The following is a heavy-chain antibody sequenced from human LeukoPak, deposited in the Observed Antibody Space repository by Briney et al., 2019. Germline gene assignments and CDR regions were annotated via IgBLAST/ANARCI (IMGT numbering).Heavy chain of an antibody. V-gene: IGHV3-23*01. J-gene: IGHJ4*02. CDR1: GFTFSSYA. CDR2: ISSSGLNT. Sequence: GGSLRLSCAASGFTFSSYAMSWVRQAPGKGLEWVSSISSSGLNTYYADSVKGRFTISRDNSQNTLYLQVNSLRAEDTAVYFCAKRDRPCSGDCSAPYYFDYWGQGTLVTVSS. D-gene: IGHD2-21*02. CDR3: AKRDRPCSGDCSAPYYFDY.